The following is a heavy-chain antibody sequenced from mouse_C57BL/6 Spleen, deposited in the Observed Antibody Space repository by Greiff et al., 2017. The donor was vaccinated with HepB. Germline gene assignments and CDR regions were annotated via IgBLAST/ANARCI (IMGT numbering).Heavy chain of an antibody. CDR2: IYPGDGDT. V-gene: IGHV1-80*01. Sequence: VKLMESGAELVKPGASVKISCKASGYAFSSYWMNWVKQRPGKGLEWIGQIYPGDGDTNYNGKFKGKATLTADKSSSTAYMQLSSLTSEDSAVYFCARRDTTAYFDYWGQGTTLTVSS. J-gene: IGHJ2*01. CDR1: GYAFSSYW. D-gene: IGHD1-2*01. CDR3: ARRDTTAYFDY.